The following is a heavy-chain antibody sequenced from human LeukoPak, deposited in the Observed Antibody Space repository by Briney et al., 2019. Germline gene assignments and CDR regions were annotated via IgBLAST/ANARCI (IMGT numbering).Heavy chain of an antibody. Sequence: SETLSLTCTVSGGSISSGGYYWSWIRQHPGKGLEWIGYIYYSGSTYYNPSLKSRVTISVDTSKNQFSLKLSSVTAADTAVYYCARRRYCSGGSCYPIDYRGQGTLVTVSS. D-gene: IGHD2-15*01. CDR2: IYYSGST. CDR1: GGSISSGGYY. J-gene: IGHJ4*02. CDR3: ARRRYCSGGSCYPIDY. V-gene: IGHV4-31*03.